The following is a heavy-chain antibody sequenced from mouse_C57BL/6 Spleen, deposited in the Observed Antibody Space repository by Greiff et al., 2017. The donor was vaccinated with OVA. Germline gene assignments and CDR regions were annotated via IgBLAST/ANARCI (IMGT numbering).Heavy chain of an antibody. Sequence: VQLQQPGAELVKPGASVKLSCKASGYTFTSYWMHWVKQRPGQGLEWIGMIHPNSGSTNYNEKFKGKATLTVDKSSSTAYMQLSSLTSEDSAVYYCASHHYYGSSLDYWGKGTTLTVSS. J-gene: IGHJ2*01. CDR3: ASHHYYGSSLDY. V-gene: IGHV1-64*01. D-gene: IGHD1-1*01. CDR1: GYTFTSYW. CDR2: IHPNSGST.